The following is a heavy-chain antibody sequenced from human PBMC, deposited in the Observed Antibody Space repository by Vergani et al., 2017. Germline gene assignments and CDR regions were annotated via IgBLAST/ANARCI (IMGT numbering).Heavy chain of an antibody. Sequence: QVQLVQSGAEVKKPGASVKVSCKASGYTFTSYAMHWVRQAPGQRLEWMGWINAGNGNTKYSQKFQARVTITRDTSASTAYMELSSLRSEDTAVYYCATDRRSYAPRAFDIWGQGTMVTVSS. CDR3: ATDRRSYAPRAFDI. V-gene: IGHV1-3*01. CDR2: INAGNGNT. J-gene: IGHJ3*02. CDR1: GYTFTSYA. D-gene: IGHD3-16*01.